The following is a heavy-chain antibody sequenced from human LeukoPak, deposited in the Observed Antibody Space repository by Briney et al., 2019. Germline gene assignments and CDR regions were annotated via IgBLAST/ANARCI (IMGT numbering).Heavy chain of an antibody. CDR1: GYTFTSYG. J-gene: IGHJ4*02. V-gene: IGHV1-18*01. CDR2: ISAYNGNT. CDR3: ARAAKYSGSYLGNYFDY. Sequence: ASVKVSCKASGYTFTSYGISWVRQAPGQGLEWMGWISAYNGNTNYAQKLQGRVTMTTDTSTSTAYMELRSLRSDDTAVYYCARAAKYSGSYLGNYFDYWGQGTLVTVSS. D-gene: IGHD1-26*01.